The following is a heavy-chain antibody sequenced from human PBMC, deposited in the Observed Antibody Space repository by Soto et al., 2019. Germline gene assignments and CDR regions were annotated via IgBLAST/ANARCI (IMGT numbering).Heavy chain of an antibody. D-gene: IGHD3-10*01. CDR2: IYSGGYT. CDR3: ARDAPYPQGRWLNLDL. V-gene: IGHV3-53*01. Sequence: GGSLRLSCAVSGFTVSNNYMSWVRQAPGKGLEGASVIYSGGYTAYADSVKGRFTISRDNAKNSLYPQMNSLRAEDTALYYCARDAPYPQGRWLNLDLWGQGTLVTVSS. J-gene: IGHJ5*02. CDR1: GFTVSNNY.